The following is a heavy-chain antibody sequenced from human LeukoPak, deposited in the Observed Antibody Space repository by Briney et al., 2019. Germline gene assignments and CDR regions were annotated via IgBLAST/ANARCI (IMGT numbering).Heavy chain of an antibody. V-gene: IGHV3-21*01. D-gene: IGHD3-3*01. CDR1: GFTFSNYS. CDR3: AKHYYDFWSGPRYYMDV. Sequence: PGGSLRLSCAASGFTFSNYSMNWVRQAPGKGLEWVSSISSSSSYIYYADSVKGRFTISRDNAKNSLYLQMNSLRAEDTAVYYCAKHYYDFWSGPRYYMDVRGKGTTVTVSS. CDR2: ISSSSSYI. J-gene: IGHJ6*03.